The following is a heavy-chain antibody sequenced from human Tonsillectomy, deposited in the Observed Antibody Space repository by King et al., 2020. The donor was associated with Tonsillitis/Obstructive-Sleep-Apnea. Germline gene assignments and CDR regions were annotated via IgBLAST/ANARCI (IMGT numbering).Heavy chain of an antibody. CDR3: AKDGSAIAVAGTEDYFDY. Sequence: VQLVESGGGLVQPGGSLRLSCAASGFTFSSYAMSWVRQAPGKGLEWVSAISGSGGSTYYADSVKGRFTISRDNSKNTLYLQMNSLRAEDTAVYYCAKDGSAIAVAGTEDYFDYWGQGTLVTVSS. CDR1: GFTFSSYA. J-gene: IGHJ4*02. V-gene: IGHV3-23*04. CDR2: ISGSGGST. D-gene: IGHD6-19*01.